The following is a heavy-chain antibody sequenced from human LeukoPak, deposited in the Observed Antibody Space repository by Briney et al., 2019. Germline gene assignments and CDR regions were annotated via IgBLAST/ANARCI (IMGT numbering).Heavy chain of an antibody. Sequence: PGGSLRLSCAASGFTFSSYSMNWVRQAPGKGLEWVSSISSSSSYIYYADSVKGRFTISRDNAKNSLYLQMNSLSAKDTAVYYCATGGKNIAAAGTGYWGQGTLVTVSS. CDR1: GFTFSSYS. D-gene: IGHD6-13*01. J-gene: IGHJ4*02. CDR3: ATGGKNIAAAGTGY. CDR2: ISSSSSYI. V-gene: IGHV3-21*01.